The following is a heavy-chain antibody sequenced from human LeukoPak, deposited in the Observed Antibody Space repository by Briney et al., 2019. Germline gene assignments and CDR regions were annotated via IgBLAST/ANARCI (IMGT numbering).Heavy chain of an antibody. D-gene: IGHD6-13*01. CDR2: INPNSGGT. V-gene: IGHV1-2*04. CDR1: GYTFTGNY. CDR3: ARAAAAGTSHDAFDI. Sequence: GASVNVSCKASGYTFTGNYMHWVRQAPGQGLEGMGWINPNSGGTNYAQKFQGWVTMTRDTSISTAYMELSRLRSDDTAVYYCARAAAAGTSHDAFDIWGQGTMVTVSS. J-gene: IGHJ3*02.